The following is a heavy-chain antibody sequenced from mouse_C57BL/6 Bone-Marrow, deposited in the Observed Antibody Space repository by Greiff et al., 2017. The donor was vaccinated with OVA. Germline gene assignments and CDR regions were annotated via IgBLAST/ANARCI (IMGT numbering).Heavy chain of an antibody. J-gene: IGHJ3*01. D-gene: IGHD3-1*01. CDR2: ISDGGSYT. Sequence: EVQRVESGGGLVKPGGSLKLSCAASGFTFSSYAMSWVRQTPEKRLEWVATISDGGSYTYYPDNVKGRFTISRDNAKNNLYLQMSHLKSEDTAMYYCATPGLGYAYWGQGTLVTVSA. CDR3: ATPGLGYAY. V-gene: IGHV5-4*01. CDR1: GFTFSSYA.